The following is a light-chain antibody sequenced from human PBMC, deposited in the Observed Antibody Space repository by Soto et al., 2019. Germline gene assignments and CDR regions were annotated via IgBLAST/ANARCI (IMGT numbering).Light chain of an antibody. CDR3: LQDYNYPAT. V-gene: IGKV1-6*01. CDR2: AAS. CDR1: QGIRND. Sequence: AIQMTQSPSSLSASVGDRVTITRRASQGIRNDLGWYQQKPGKAPKLLIYAASSLQSGVPSRFSGSGSGTDFTLTISSLQPADFATYYCLQDYNYPATFGQGTKLEIK. J-gene: IGKJ2*01.